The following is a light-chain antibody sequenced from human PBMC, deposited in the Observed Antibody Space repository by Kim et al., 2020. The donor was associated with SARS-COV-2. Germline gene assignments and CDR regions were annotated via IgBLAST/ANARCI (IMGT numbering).Light chain of an antibody. Sequence: ASVGDRVTITWRESQDIGNDLGWYQQSPGRAPKRLIYGASNLQSGVPSRFSGSGSETEFTLTINSLQPEDFATYFCLQHRTYPITFGQGTRLAIK. V-gene: IGKV1-17*01. CDR3: LQHRTYPIT. J-gene: IGKJ5*01. CDR1: QDIGND. CDR2: GAS.